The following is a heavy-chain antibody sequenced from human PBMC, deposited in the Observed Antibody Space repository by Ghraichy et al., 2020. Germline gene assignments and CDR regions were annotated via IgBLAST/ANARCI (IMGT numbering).Heavy chain of an antibody. CDR1: GGSFSGYY. Sequence: ESLNISCAVYGGSFSGYYWSWIRQPPGKGLEWIGEINHSGSTNYNPSLKSRVTISVDTSKNQFSLKLSSVTAADTAVYYCASASGSYYDAFDIWGQGTMVTVSS. CDR2: INHSGST. CDR3: ASASGSYYDAFDI. D-gene: IGHD1-26*01. V-gene: IGHV4-34*01. J-gene: IGHJ3*02.